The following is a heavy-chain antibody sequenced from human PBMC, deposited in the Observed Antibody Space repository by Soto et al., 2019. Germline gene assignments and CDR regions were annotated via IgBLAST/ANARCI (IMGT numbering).Heavy chain of an antibody. CDR2: ISNSGNTI. CDR3: ARDIDNRDYYYGLDV. V-gene: IGHV3-48*03. CDR1: GFVFKNYE. D-gene: IGHD1-20*01. J-gene: IGHJ6*02. Sequence: GGSLRLSCVARGFVFKNYEMSWVSHAPGKGLEWISYISNSGNTIYVADSMRGRFTISRDNAKNSLFLQMNSLRADDTAVYYCARDIDNRDYYYGLDVWGQGATVTVSS.